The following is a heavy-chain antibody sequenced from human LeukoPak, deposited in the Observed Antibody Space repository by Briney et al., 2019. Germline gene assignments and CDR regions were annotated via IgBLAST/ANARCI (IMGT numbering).Heavy chain of an antibody. CDR3: ARGESYYDILTGPSGFDP. CDR2: IYYSGST. J-gene: IGHJ5*02. D-gene: IGHD3-9*01. V-gene: IGHV4-59*01. CDR1: GGSISNYY. Sequence: PSETLSLTCTVSGGSISNYYWSWIRQPPGEGLEWIGYIYYSGSTNYNPSLKSRVTISVDTSKNQFSLKLSSVTAADTAVYYCARGESYYDILTGPSGFDPWGQGTLVTVSS.